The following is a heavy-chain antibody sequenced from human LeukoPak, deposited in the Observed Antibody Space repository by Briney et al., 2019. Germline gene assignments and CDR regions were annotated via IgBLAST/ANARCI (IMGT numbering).Heavy chain of an antibody. CDR3: ARGRIQPWN. D-gene: IGHD5-18*01. Sequence: SETLSLTCAVYGGSFSGYYWSWIRQPPGKGLEWIGEINHSGSTNYNPSLKSRVTISVDTSRNQFSLKLSSVTAADTAVYYCARGRIQPWNWGQGTLVNVSS. CDR2: INHSGST. CDR1: GGSFSGYY. J-gene: IGHJ4*02. V-gene: IGHV4-34*01.